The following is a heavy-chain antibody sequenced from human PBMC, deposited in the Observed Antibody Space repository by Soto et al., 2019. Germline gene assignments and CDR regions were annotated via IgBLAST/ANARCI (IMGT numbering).Heavy chain of an antibody. J-gene: IGHJ6*02. CDR1: RVAFSKFI. CDR3: AKVRYSSPMGYYYGMDV. CDR2: IIPIFGTA. D-gene: IGHD6-19*01. V-gene: IGHV1-69*05. Sequence: SVKVSCKASRVAFSKFIVTWVRQAPGLGLEWVGGIIPIFGTANYAQKFQGRVTITTDESTSTSYMEVNNLRSEDTAVYYCAKVRYSSPMGYYYGMDVWGQGTTVTVSS.